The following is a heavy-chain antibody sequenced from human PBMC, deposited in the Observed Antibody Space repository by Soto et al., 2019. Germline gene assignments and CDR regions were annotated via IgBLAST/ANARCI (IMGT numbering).Heavy chain of an antibody. Sequence: QVQVVESGGGVVQPGRSLRLSCAASGFTFSSYAMHWVRQAPGKGLEWVAVVSYDGSTQYYADSVKGRFTISRDNSKNTLYLQMSSLRAEDTALYYCAKDLGVQQWVYYALDDWGQGTAVTVSS. CDR3: AKDLGVQQWVYYALDD. J-gene: IGHJ6*02. CDR2: VSYDGSTQ. CDR1: GFTFSSYA. V-gene: IGHV3-30*18. D-gene: IGHD6-19*01.